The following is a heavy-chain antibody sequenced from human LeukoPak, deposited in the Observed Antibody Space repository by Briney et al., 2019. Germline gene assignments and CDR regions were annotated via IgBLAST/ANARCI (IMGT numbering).Heavy chain of an antibody. D-gene: IGHD1-1*01. CDR1: GFTFSSYS. CDR2: IFTSSSTI. Sequence: GGSLRLSCAASGFTFSSYSMNWVRQAPGKGLEWVSYIFTSSSTIYYADSVKGRFTISRDNAKNSLYLQMNSLRAEDTAVYYCARDGTTDYYYGMDVWGHGTTVTVPS. V-gene: IGHV3-48*01. CDR3: ARDGTTDYYYGMDV. J-gene: IGHJ6*02.